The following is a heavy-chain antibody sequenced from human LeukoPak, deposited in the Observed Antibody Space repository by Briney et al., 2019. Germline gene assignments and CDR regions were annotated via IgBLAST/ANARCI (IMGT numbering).Heavy chain of an antibody. V-gene: IGHV3-23*01. D-gene: IGHD2-15*01. CDR2: ISGGGDTT. Sequence: GGSLRLSCAASGFTFGNLGMTWVRQAPGKGLQWVSSISGGGDTTHYPDSVKGRFTTSRDNSKNTLYLQMSSLRAEDTAVYFCAKGRNTRFFPLENWGPGTLVTVSS. CDR1: GFTFGNLG. J-gene: IGHJ4*02. CDR3: AKGRNTRFFPLEN.